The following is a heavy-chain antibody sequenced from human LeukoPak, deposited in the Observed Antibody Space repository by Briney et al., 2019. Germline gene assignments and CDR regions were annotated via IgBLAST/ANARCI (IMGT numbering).Heavy chain of an antibody. Sequence: KTGGSLRLSCTASGFTFSSYSMNWVRQAPGKGLEWVSSISSSSSYIYYADSVKGRFTISRDNAKNSLYLQMNSLRAEDTAVYYCARLGGLGVYDAFDIWGQGTMVTVPS. CDR3: ARLGGLGVYDAFDI. CDR1: GFTFSSYS. V-gene: IGHV3-21*01. J-gene: IGHJ3*02. CDR2: ISSSSSYI. D-gene: IGHD3-16*01.